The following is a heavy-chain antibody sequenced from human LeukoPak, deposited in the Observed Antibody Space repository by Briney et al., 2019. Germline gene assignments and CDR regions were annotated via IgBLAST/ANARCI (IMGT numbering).Heavy chain of an antibody. V-gene: IGHV3-13*01. Sequence: GSLRLSCAASGFTFSSFDMHWVRQPTGQGLGWVSTIGTASDTYYPGSVEGRFTLSRDNAKNSLYLQMNSLTAGDTAVYYCARVPPRGKYYYMDVWGKGTTVTVSS. CDR2: IGTASDT. CDR3: ARVPPRGKYYYMDV. D-gene: IGHD1-1*01. J-gene: IGHJ6*03. CDR1: GFTFSSFD.